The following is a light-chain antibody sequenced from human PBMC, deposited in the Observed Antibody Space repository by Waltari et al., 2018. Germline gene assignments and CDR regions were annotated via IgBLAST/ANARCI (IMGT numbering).Light chain of an antibody. CDR2: GAS. CDR1: QSVSSN. J-gene: IGKJ4*01. Sequence: EIVMTQSPATLSVSPGERATLSCRASQSVSSNLAWYQQKPGQRPRLLIYGASTRATGIPASFGGSGSGTEFTLTISSLQSEDFAVYDCQQYNKWPLTFGGGTKVEIK. CDR3: QQYNKWPLT. V-gene: IGKV3-15*01.